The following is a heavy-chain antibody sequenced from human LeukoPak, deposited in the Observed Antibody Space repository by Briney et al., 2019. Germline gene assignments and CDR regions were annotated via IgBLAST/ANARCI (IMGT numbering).Heavy chain of an antibody. CDR2: IYWDDDK. Sequence: SGPTLVKPTQTLTLTCTFSGFSLSTSGVGVGWIRQPPGKALEWLALIYWDDDKRYSPSLKSRLTITKDTSKNQVVLTMTNMDPVDTATYYCAHSPGGYCSGGSCYSYYFDYWGQGTLVTVSS. J-gene: IGHJ4*02. V-gene: IGHV2-5*02. D-gene: IGHD2-15*01. CDR1: GFSLSTSGVG. CDR3: AHSPGGYCSGGSCYSYYFDY.